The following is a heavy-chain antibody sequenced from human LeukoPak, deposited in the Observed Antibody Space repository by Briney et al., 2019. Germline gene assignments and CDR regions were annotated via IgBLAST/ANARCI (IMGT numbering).Heavy chain of an antibody. CDR2: ISSSSSTI. CDR1: GFTFSSYS. J-gene: IGHJ3*02. V-gene: IGHV3-48*01. Sequence: GGSLRLSCAASGFTFSSYSMNWVRQAPGKGLEWVSYISSSSSTIYYADSVKGRFTISRDNAKNSLYLQMNSLRAEDTAVYYCASATIAAAGIRAFDIWGQGTMVTVSS. D-gene: IGHD6-13*01. CDR3: ASATIAAAGIRAFDI.